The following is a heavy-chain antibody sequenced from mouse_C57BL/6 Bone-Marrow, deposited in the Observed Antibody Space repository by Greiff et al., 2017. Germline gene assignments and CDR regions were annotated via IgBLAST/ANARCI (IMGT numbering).Heavy chain of an antibody. Sequence: QVQLQQPGAELVKPGASVKMSCKASGYTFTSYWITWVKQRPGQGLEWIGDIYPGSGSTNYNEKFKGKATLTVDKSSSTAYMLLSSLTSEDSAVYCCARTRGYAYYSTMDDWGQGTSVTVSS. J-gene: IGHJ4*01. CDR1: GYTFTSYW. CDR3: ARTRGYAYYSTMDD. V-gene: IGHV1-55*01. D-gene: IGHD1-1*01. CDR2: IYPGSGST.